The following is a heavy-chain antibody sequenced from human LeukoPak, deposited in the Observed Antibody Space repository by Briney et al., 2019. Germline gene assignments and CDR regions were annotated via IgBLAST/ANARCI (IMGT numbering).Heavy chain of an antibody. CDR3: ASEIRSYDFWSGYYTTWFDP. Sequence: SETLSLTCTVSGGSISSGDYYWSWIRQPPGKGLEWIGYIYYSGSTYYNPSLKSRVTISVDTSKNQFSLKLSSVTAADTAVYYCASEIRSYDFWSGYYTTWFDPWGQGTLVTVSS. D-gene: IGHD3-3*01. CDR2: IYYSGST. V-gene: IGHV4-30-4*01. CDR1: GGSISSGDYY. J-gene: IGHJ5*02.